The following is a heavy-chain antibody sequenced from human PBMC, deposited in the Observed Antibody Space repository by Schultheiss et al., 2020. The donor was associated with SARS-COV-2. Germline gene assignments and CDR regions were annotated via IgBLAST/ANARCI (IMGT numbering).Heavy chain of an antibody. CDR3: ARGSTRWLQLY. J-gene: IGHJ6*02. V-gene: IGHV4-34*01. CDR2: INHSGNT. D-gene: IGHD5-24*01. CDR1: GGSFSDNY. Sequence: SETLSLTCAVNGGSFSDNYWNWVRQSPGKGLEWIGEINHSGNTNYNPSLKSRVTMSVDTSKNELSLKLSSVTAADTAVYYCARGSTRWLQLYWGQGTTVTVSS.